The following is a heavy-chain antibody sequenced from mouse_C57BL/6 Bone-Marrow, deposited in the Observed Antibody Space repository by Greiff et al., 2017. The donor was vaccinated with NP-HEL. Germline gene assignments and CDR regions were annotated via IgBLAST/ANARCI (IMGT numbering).Heavy chain of an antibody. D-gene: IGHD1-1*01. CDR1: GYAFSSSW. J-gene: IGHJ3*01. V-gene: IGHV1-82*01. CDR3: ARCYGSSPGWVAY. Sequence: VKLQESGPELVKPGASVKISCKASGYAFSSSWMNWVKQRPGKGLEWIGRIYPGDGDTNYNGKFKGKATLTADKSSSTAYMQLSSLTSEDSAVYFCARCYGSSPGWVAYWGQGTLVTVSA. CDR2: IYPGDGDT.